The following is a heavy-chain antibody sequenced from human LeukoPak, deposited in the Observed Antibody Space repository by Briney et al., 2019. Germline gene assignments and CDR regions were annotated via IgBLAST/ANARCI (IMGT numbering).Heavy chain of an antibody. V-gene: IGHV1-18*04. CDR2: ISAYNGNT. CDR3: ARGTVQFDY. D-gene: IGHD4-11*01. Sequence: GASVKVSCKASGYIFTGYCIHWVRQAPGQGLEWMGWISAYNGNTNYAQKPQGRVTMTTDTSTSTAYMELRSLRSDDTAVYYCARGTVQFDYWGQGTLVTVSS. CDR1: GYIFTGYC. J-gene: IGHJ4*02.